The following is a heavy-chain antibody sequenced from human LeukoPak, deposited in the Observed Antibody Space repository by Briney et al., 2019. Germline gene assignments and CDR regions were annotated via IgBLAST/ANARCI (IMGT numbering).Heavy chain of an antibody. V-gene: IGHV1-18*01. CDR2: ISAYNGNT. CDR1: GYTFTSYG. Sequence: GASVKVSCKASGYTFTSYGISWVRQAPGQGLEWMGRISAYNGNTNYAQKLQGRVTMATDTSTSTAYMELRSLRSDDTAVYYRARVFPPLGNGDYAGGRSGPWYFDLWGRGTLVTVCS. J-gene: IGHJ2*01. D-gene: IGHD4-17*01. CDR3: ARVFPPLGNGDYAGGRSGPWYFDL.